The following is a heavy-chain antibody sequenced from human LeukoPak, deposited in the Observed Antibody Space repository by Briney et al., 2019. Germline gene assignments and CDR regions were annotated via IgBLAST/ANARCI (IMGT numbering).Heavy chain of an antibody. V-gene: IGHV3-30-3*01. D-gene: IGHD2-2*01. CDR1: GFTFSSYA. CDR3: ARGGTLFCSSTSCYLELNAFDI. J-gene: IGHJ3*02. CDR2: ISYDGSNK. Sequence: GGSLRLSCAASGFTFSSYAMHWVRQAPGKGLEWVAVISYDGSNKYYADSVKGRFTISRDNSKNTLYLQMNSLRAEDTAAYYCARGGTLFCSSTSCYLELNAFDIWGQGTMVTVSS.